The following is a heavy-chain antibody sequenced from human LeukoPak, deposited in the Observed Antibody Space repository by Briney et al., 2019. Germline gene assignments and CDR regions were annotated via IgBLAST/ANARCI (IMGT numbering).Heavy chain of an antibody. V-gene: IGHV4-59*01. Sequence: SETLSLTCTVSGGSISGSYWSWIRQPPGKGLEWIGYIYYTGSTEYHPSLKSRVTISLDTSKNQFSLKLTSVTAADTAVYYCARVYQSAEYYFDYWGQGNLVSVSS. J-gene: IGHJ4*02. CDR2: IYYTGST. CDR1: GGSISGSY. D-gene: IGHD2-2*01. CDR3: ARVYQSAEYYFDY.